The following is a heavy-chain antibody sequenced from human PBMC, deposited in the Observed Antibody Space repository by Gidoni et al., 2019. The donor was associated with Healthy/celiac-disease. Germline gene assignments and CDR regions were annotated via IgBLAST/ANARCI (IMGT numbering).Heavy chain of an antibody. CDR2: IYSGGST. V-gene: IGHV3-53*01. Sequence: EVQLVESGGGLIQPGGSLRLSCAASGFTVSSNYMSWVRQAPGTGLEWVSVIYSGGSTYYADSVKGRFTISRDNSKNTLYLQMNSLRAEDTAVYYCARGHYYGSGSQVWFDPWGQGTLVTVSS. CDR3: ARGHYYGSGSQVWFDP. J-gene: IGHJ5*02. CDR1: GFTVSSNY. D-gene: IGHD3-10*01.